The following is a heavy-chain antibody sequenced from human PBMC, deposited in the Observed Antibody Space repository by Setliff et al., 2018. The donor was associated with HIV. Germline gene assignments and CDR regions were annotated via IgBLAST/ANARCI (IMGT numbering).Heavy chain of an antibody. Sequence: PGESLTISCAASGFTFSNYAMNWVRQAPGKGLEWVSYISSSSSKIYYADSVKGRFTISRDSAKSSLYLQMNSLRAEDTAVYYCARATFGGVIAYFDPWGQGALVTVSS. D-gene: IGHD3-16*02. CDR2: ISSSSSKI. CDR3: ARATFGGVIAYFDP. CDR1: GFTFSNYA. J-gene: IGHJ4*02. V-gene: IGHV3-48*01.